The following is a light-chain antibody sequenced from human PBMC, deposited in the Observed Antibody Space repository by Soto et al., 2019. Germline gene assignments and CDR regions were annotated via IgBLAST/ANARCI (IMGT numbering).Light chain of an antibody. Sequence: EIVMTQSPATLSVSPGERATLSCRASQSVSSNLAWYQQKPGQAPRLLIYGASTRATGIPARFSGSGSGTEFTLTISSLQSEDYAVYSCQQYNNWPPYTFGQGPKLEIK. CDR2: GAS. CDR3: QQYNNWPPYT. J-gene: IGKJ2*01. CDR1: QSVSSN. V-gene: IGKV3-15*01.